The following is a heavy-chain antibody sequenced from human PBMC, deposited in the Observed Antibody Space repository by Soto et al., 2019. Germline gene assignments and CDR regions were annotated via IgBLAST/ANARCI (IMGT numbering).Heavy chain of an antibody. CDR2: ISYDGSNK. CDR1: GFTFSSYA. V-gene: IGHV3-30-3*01. Sequence: PGVSLRLSCAASGFTFSSYAMHWVRQSPGKGLEWVAVISYDGSNKYYADSVKGRFTISRDNSKNTLYLHMNRLRAEDTAVYYCASSGRRSFDRWGHATMVTVS. J-gene: IGHJ3*01. CDR3: ASSGRRSFDR.